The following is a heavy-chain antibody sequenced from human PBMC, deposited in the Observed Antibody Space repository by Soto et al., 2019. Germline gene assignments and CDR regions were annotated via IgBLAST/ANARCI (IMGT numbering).Heavy chain of an antibody. CDR3: AREGAAGQLAHFDY. V-gene: IGHV3-30-3*01. D-gene: IGHD6-13*01. Sequence: GGSLRLSCAASGFTFSSYAMHLVRQAPGKGLEWVAVISYDGSNKYYADSVKGRFTISRDNSKNTLYLQMNSLRAEDTAVYYCAREGAAGQLAHFDYWGQGTLVTVSS. CDR2: ISYDGSNK. J-gene: IGHJ4*02. CDR1: GFTFSSYA.